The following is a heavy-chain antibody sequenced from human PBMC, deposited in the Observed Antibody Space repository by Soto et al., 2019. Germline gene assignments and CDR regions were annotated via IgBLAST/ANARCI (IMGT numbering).Heavy chain of an antibody. V-gene: IGHV4-59*01. D-gene: IGHD3-3*01. CDR3: ARTNDFWSGYYNNYYYYMDV. CDR1: GCTISNYY. Sequence: PLETLSLTCTVSGCTISNYYWSLIRQPPGKGLEWIGYIYYRGSTNYNPSLKSRVPISVDTSKNQCSLKLSSVTAADTAVYYCARTNDFWSGYYNNYYYYMDVWGKGTTVTVSS. CDR2: IYYRGST. J-gene: IGHJ6*03.